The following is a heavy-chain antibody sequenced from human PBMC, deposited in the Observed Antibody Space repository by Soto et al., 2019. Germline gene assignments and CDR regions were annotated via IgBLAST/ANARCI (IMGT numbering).Heavy chain of an antibody. V-gene: IGHV1-3*01. D-gene: IGHD3-10*01. J-gene: IGHJ4*02. CDR2: INAGNGNT. CDR3: GMYYYGSGSHFDY. Sequence: QVQLVQSGAEVKKHGASVKVSCKASGYTFTSYAMHWVRQAPGQRLEWMGWINAGNGNTKYSQKFQGRVTITRDTSASTAYMELSSLRSEDTAVYYCGMYYYGSGSHFDYWGQGTLVTVSS. CDR1: GYTFTSYA.